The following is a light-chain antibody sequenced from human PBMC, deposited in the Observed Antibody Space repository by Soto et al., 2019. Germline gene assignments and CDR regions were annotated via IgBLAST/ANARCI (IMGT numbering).Light chain of an antibody. V-gene: IGLV2-8*01. Sequence: QSALTQPPSASGSPGQSVTISCSGTKNDIGVYDFVSWYQHHPGKAPRLIIYEVVQRPSGVPDRFSGSKSGTSVSLAITGLRGEDEADYHCQSYDSSLTNAVFGGGTKLTVL. J-gene: IGLJ2*01. CDR1: KNDIGVYDF. CDR3: QSYDSSLTNAV. CDR2: EVV.